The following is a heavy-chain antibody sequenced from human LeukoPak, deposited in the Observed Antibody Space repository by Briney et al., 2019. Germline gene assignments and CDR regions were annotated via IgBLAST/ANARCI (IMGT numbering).Heavy chain of an antibody. Sequence: GGSLRLSCAASGFTFSSYAMHWVRQAPGKGLEWVAVISYDGSNKYYADSVKGRFTISRDNSKNTLYLQMNSLRAEDTAVYYCARDRFKTRIAMASLDYWGQGTLVTVSS. CDR1: GFTFSSYA. CDR2: ISYDGSNK. V-gene: IGHV3-30*04. D-gene: IGHD6-19*01. J-gene: IGHJ4*02. CDR3: ARDRFKTRIAMASLDY.